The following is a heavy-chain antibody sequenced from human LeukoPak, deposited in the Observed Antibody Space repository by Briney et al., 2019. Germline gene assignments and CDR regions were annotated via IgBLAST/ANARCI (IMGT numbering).Heavy chain of an antibody. V-gene: IGHV3-21*01. CDR3: ARGGGEVDY. CDR1: GFTFSSYS. Sequence: PGGALRLSCAASGFTFSSYSMNWVRQAPGKGLEWVSSISSSSSYIYYADSVKGRFTISRDNAKNSLYLRMNSLRAEDTAVFYCARGGGEVDYWGQGTLVTFS. CDR2: ISSSSSYI. D-gene: IGHD3-16*01. J-gene: IGHJ4*02.